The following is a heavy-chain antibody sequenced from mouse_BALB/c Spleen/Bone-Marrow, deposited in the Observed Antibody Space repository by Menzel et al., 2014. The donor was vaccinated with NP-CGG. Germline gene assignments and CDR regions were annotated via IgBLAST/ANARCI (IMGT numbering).Heavy chain of an antibody. CDR3: AYGSSYDYFDY. D-gene: IGHD1-1*01. Sequence: VQLQQPGAELVKPGASVKLSCTASGFNIKDTYMHWVQQRPEQGLAWIGRIDPANGNTKYDPKFQGKATITADTSSNTAYLQLSSLTSEDTAVYYCAYGSSYDYFDYWGQGTTLTVSS. V-gene: IGHV14-3*02. CDR1: GFNIKDTY. CDR2: IDPANGNT. J-gene: IGHJ2*01.